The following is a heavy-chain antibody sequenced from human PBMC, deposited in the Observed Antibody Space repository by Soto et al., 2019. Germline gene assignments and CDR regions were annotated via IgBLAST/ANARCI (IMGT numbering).Heavy chain of an antibody. Sequence: QVQLQESGPGLVKPSETLSLTCTVSGGSISSYYWSWIRQPPGKGLEWIGYIYYSGSTNYNPSLKSRVTISVETSKNQFSLKLSSVTAADTAVYYCARHDYYYYGMDVWGQGTTVTVSS. CDR3: ARHDYYYYGMDV. V-gene: IGHV4-59*08. CDR1: GGSISSYY. J-gene: IGHJ6*02. CDR2: IYYSGST.